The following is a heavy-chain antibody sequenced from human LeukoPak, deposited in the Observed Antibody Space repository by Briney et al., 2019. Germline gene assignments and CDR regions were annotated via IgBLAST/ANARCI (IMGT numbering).Heavy chain of an antibody. CDR1: GFTFSSYT. V-gene: IGHV3-23*01. CDR3: AKDGGLWVSAHWGDS. J-gene: IGHJ4*02. D-gene: IGHD7-27*01. CDR2: ITTSVGNT. Sequence: GGSLRLSCAASGFTFSSYTMSWVRQAPGKGLEWVSTITTSVGNTYYADSVKGRFTVSRDNSKNTLYLQMNSLRAEDTAVYYCAKDGGLWVSAHWGDSWGRGTLVTVSS.